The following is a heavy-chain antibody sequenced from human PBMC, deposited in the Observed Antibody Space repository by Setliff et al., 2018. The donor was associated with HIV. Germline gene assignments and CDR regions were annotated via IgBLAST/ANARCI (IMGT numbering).Heavy chain of an antibody. D-gene: IGHD1-26*01. CDR3: ARRTFGSGRIDP. Sequence: SETLSLTCSVSGDSISSGSYYWSWIRLPAGKGLEWIGQIHTSGSTNYNPSLESRVIILVDTSKNQFSLKLTSVNAADTGMYYCARRTFGSGRIDPWGQGTLVTVSS. J-gene: IGHJ5*02. CDR1: GDSISSGSYY. CDR2: IHTSGST. V-gene: IGHV4-61*09.